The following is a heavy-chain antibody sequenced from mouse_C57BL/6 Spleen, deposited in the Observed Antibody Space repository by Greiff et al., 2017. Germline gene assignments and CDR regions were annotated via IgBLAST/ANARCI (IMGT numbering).Heavy chain of an antibody. CDR3: ARAHWAMDY. CDR2: ISDGGSYT. CDR1: GFTFSSYA. J-gene: IGHJ4*01. Sequence: EVMLVESGGGLVKPGGSLKLSCAASGFTFSSYAMSWVRQTPEKRLEWVATISDGGSYTYYPDNVKGRFTISRDNAKNNLYLQMSHLKSEDTAMYYCARAHWAMDYWGQGTSVTVSS. V-gene: IGHV5-4*03. D-gene: IGHD3-1*01.